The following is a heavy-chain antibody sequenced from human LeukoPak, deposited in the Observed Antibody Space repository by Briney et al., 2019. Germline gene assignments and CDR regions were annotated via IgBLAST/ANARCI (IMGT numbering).Heavy chain of an antibody. Sequence: GGSLRLSCAASGFTFSSYGMHWVRQAPGKGLEWVANIKQDGSGKYYVDSVKGRFTISRDNAKNSLYLQMNSLRAEDTAVYYCASVAGGACSSTSCYTYYFDYWGQGSLVTVSS. CDR2: IKQDGSGK. D-gene: IGHD2-2*02. CDR1: GFTFSSYG. V-gene: IGHV3-7*01. CDR3: ASVAGGACSSTSCYTYYFDY. J-gene: IGHJ4*02.